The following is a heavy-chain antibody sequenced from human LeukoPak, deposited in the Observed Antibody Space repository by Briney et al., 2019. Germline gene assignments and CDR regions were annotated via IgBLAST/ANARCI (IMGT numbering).Heavy chain of an antibody. CDR2: ISYDGSNK. J-gene: IGHJ6*02. Sequence: PGGSLRLSCAASGFTFSNYGMHWVRQAPGKGLEWVAVISYDGSNKYYADSVKGRFTISRDNSKNTLYLQMNSLRAEDTAVYYCAKDPYSGYDSRYYGMDVWGQGTTVTVSS. CDR3: AKDPYSGYDSRYYGMDV. V-gene: IGHV3-30*18. D-gene: IGHD5-12*01. CDR1: GFTFSNYG.